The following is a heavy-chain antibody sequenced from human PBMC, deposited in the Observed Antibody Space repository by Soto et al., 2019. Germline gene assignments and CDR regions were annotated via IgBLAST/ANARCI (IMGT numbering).Heavy chain of an antibody. CDR3: ARVSEESYPGSRIFDR. Sequence: GGSLRLSCVASVITFGSRAMSWVRQAPGEGLEWVSSITDTGGDTKYADSVRGRFTISRDNSKNTLYLLMSRLRAEDSALYFCARVSEESYPGSRIFDRWGRGTLVTVT. CDR1: VITFGSRA. J-gene: IGHJ4*02. D-gene: IGHD3-10*01. V-gene: IGHV3-23*01. CDR2: ITDTGGDT.